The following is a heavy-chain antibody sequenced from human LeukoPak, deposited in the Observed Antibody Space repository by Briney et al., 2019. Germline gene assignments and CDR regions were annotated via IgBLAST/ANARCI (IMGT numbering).Heavy chain of an antibody. CDR1: GYTFTGYY. V-gene: IGHV1-2*02. D-gene: IGHD5-24*01. CDR3: ARVVVRDANNCKDY. J-gene: IGHJ4*02. CDR2: IHPNSGGT. Sequence: GASVKVSCKASGYTFTGYYLHWVRQAPGQGLEWMGWIHPNSGGTNYAQKFQGRVTMTRDTSISTAYLDLSRLRSDDTAVYYCARVVVRDANNCKDYWGQGTLVTVSS.